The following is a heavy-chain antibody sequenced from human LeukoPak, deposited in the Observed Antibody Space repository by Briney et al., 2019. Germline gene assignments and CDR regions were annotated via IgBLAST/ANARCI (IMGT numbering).Heavy chain of an antibody. J-gene: IGHJ6*02. CDR2: IYNSGSA. CDR1: GGSISSYY. D-gene: IGHD3-16*01. Sequence: SETLSLTCTVSGGSISSYYWNWIRQPPGKGLEWIGYIYNSGSANSNPSLKSRVTMLVDTSKNQFSLKLSSVTAADTAVYYCARRGLGVYYYYYGMDVWGQGTAVTVSS. V-gene: IGHV4-59*08. CDR3: ARRGLGVYYYYYGMDV.